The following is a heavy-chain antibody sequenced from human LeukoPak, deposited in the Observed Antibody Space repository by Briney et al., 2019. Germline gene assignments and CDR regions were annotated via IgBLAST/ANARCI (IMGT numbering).Heavy chain of an antibody. CDR3: VKGGGHI. V-gene: IGHV3-7*01. Sequence: PGGSLRLSCAASGFTFSNSWMSWVRQAPAKGLEWAATIKQDGIEKYYVDSVKGRFTISRDDAKNSLYLQMNSLRGEDTALYYCVKGGGHIWGQGILVTVSS. J-gene: IGHJ4*02. CDR2: IKQDGIEK. CDR1: GFTFSNSW. D-gene: IGHD3-10*01.